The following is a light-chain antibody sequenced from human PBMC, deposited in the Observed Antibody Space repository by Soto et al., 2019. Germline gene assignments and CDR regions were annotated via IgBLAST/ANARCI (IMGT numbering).Light chain of an antibody. CDR2: DVI. CDR1: SSDAGGYNY. Sequence: QSALTQPASVSGSPGQSITISCTGTSSDAGGYNYVSWYQQHPGKAPKLMIYDVINRPSGVSNRFSGSKSGNTASLTISGLQAEDEADYYCSSFTSSRTLVFGGGTKLTVL. CDR3: SSFTSSRTLV. J-gene: IGLJ2*01. V-gene: IGLV2-14*01.